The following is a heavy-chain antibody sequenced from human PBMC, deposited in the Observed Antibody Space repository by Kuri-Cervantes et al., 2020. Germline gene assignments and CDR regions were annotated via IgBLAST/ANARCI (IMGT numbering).Heavy chain of an antibody. V-gene: IGHV3-30-3*01. CDR1: GFTFSSYA. J-gene: IGHJ4*02. CDR3: AADVPEWNPYGCDY. D-gene: IGHD1-1*01. CDR2: ISYDGSNK. Sequence: GESLKISCAASGFTFSSYAMHWVRQAPGKGLEWVAVISYDGSNKYYADSVKGRFTISRDNSKNTLYLQMNSLKSEDTAVYYCAADVPEWNPYGCDYWGQGTLVTVSS.